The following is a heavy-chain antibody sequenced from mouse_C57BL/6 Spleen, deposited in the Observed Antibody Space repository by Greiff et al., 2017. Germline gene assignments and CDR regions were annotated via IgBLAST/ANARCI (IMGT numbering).Heavy chain of an antibody. CDR2: FYPGSGNI. CDR1: GYTFTEYT. J-gene: IGHJ2*01. D-gene: IGHD4-1*01. Sequence: QVQLQQSGAELVKPGASVKLSCKASGYTFTEYTIHWVKQRSGQGLEWIGWFYPGSGNIKYNEKFKDKATLTADKSSSTVYMELSRLTSEDSAVYFCARHEDRGVTGTGYFDYWGQGTTLTVSS. CDR3: ARHEDRGVTGTGYFDY. V-gene: IGHV1-62-2*01.